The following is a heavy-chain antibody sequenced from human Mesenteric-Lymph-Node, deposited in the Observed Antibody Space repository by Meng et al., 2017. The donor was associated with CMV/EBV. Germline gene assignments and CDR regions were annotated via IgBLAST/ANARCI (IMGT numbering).Heavy chain of an antibody. V-gene: IGHV4-34*01. CDR3: ARGSSYDILTGYFDY. J-gene: IGHJ4*02. CDR1: GGSFSGYY. D-gene: IGHD3-9*01. CDR2: INHSGST. Sequence: GQLHQWGAGLLKPSETLSATCAVYGGSFSGYYWNWIRQSPEKGLEWIGEINHSGSTTYNPSFTSRIIISVDTSTNQISLNMSSVTAADTAVYYCARGSSYDILTGYFDYWGQGALVTVSS.